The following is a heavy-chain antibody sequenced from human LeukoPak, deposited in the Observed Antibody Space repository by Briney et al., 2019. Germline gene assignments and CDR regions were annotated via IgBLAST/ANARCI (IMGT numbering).Heavy chain of an antibody. Sequence: GSPRPPLSAPGFTFRWHLAKWGRQAPGEGVEWVANIKQDGSEKYYVDSVKGRFTISRDNAKNSLYLQMNSLRAEDTAVYYCARLEVGEGFDYWGQGTLVTVSS. V-gene: IGHV3-7*02. CDR2: IKQDGSEK. J-gene: IGHJ4*02. D-gene: IGHD3-16*01. CDR1: GFTFRWHL. CDR3: ARLEVGEGFDY.